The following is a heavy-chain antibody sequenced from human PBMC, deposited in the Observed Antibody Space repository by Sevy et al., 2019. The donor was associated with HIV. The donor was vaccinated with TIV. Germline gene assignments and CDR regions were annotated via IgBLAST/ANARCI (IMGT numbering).Heavy chain of an antibody. J-gene: IGHJ3*02. D-gene: IGHD3-10*01. Sequence: ASVKVSCKASGYTFTGYYMHWVRQAPGQGLAWMGWINPNSGGTNYAQKFQGRVTMTRDTSISTAYMELSRLRSDDTAVYYCARDLRSEGAFDIWGQGTMVTVSS. V-gene: IGHV1-2*02. CDR3: ARDLRSEGAFDI. CDR1: GYTFTGYY. CDR2: INPNSGGT.